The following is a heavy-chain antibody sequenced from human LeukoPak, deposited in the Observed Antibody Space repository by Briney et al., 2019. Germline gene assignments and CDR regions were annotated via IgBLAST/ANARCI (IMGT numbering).Heavy chain of an antibody. CDR1: GGSISSSSYY. CDR3: AREAHYDSSGFDY. D-gene: IGHD3-22*01. V-gene: IGHV4-39*07. CDR2: IYYSGST. J-gene: IGHJ4*02. Sequence: SETLSLTCTVSGGSISSSSYYWGWIRQPPGTGLEWIGSIYYSGSTYYNPSLKSRVTISVDTSKNQFSLKLSSVTAADTAVYYCAREAHYDSSGFDYWGQGTLVTVSS.